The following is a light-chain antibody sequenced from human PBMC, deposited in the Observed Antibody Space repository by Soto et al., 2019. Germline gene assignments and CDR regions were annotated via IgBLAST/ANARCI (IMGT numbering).Light chain of an antibody. CDR2: ATS. CDR3: QQANSFPIT. CDR1: QGISRW. J-gene: IGKJ5*01. V-gene: IGKV1-12*01. Sequence: DIRMTQSPSSVSASVGDRVTITCRASQGISRWLAWYQQKPGKAPKFLIYATSSFQSGVPSRFSGSGSGTDFTLTISSLQPEDFATYYCQQANSFPITFGQGTRLEIK.